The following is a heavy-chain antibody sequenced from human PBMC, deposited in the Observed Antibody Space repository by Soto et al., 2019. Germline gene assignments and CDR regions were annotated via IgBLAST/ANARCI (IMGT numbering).Heavy chain of an antibody. Sequence: GGSLRLSCAASGFTFSSYGMHWVRQAPGKGLEWVAVIWYDGSNKYYADSVKGRFTISRDNSKNTLYLQMNSLRAEDTAVYYCAGGYGEHPPDPWGQGTLVTVSS. J-gene: IGHJ5*02. CDR1: GFTFSSYG. CDR3: AGGYGEHPPDP. D-gene: IGHD4-17*01. V-gene: IGHV3-33*01. CDR2: IWYDGSNK.